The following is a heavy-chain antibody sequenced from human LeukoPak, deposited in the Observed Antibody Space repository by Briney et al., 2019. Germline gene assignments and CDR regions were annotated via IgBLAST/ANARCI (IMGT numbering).Heavy chain of an antibody. J-gene: IGHJ6*02. Sequence: GGSLRLSCAASGFTFSSYAMSWVRQAPGKGLEWVSAISGSGGSTYYADSVKGRFTISRDNSKNTLYLQMNSLRAEDTAVYYCAKVVRQIPAMPGMDVWGQGTTVTVSS. D-gene: IGHD2-2*01. V-gene: IGHV3-23*01. CDR2: ISGSGGST. CDR1: GFTFSSYA. CDR3: AKVVRQIPAMPGMDV.